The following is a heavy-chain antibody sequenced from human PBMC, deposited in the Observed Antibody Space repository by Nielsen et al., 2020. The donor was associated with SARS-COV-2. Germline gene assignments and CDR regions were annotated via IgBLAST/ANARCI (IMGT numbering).Heavy chain of an antibody. J-gene: IGHJ4*02. D-gene: IGHD6-19*01. V-gene: IGHV5-51*01. Sequence: VRQMPGKGLEWMGIIYPGDSDTRYSPSFQGQVTISADKSISAAYLQWSSLEASDTAMYYCARYSPVNQGDSSGSHGHYYFDYWGQGTLVTVSS. CDR2: IYPGDSDT. CDR3: ARYSPVNQGDSSGSHGHYYFDY.